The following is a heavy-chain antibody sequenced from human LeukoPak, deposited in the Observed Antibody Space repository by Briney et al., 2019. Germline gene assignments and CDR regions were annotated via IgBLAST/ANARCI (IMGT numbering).Heavy chain of an antibody. CDR3: AREAHSSIAARPFDY. CDR2: IKQDGSEK. V-gene: IGHV3-7*01. J-gene: IGHJ4*02. D-gene: IGHD6-6*01. Sequence: GGSLRPSCAASGFTFSSYWMSWVRQAPGKGLEWVANIKQDGSEKYYVDSVKGRFTISRDNAKNSLYLQMNSLRAEDTAVYYCAREAHSSIAARPFDYWGQGTLVTVSS. CDR1: GFTFSSYW.